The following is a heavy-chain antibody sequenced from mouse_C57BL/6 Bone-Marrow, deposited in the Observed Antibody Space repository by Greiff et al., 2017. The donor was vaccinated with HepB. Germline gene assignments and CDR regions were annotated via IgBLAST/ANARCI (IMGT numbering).Heavy chain of an antibody. Sequence: VQLQQSGAELVRPGSSVKVSCKASGYAFTNYLIEWVKQRPGQGLEWIGVINPGSGGTNYNEKFKGKATLTADKSSSTAYMQLSSLTSEDSAVYFWARSATGKPAWFAYWGQGTLVTVSA. CDR2: INPGSGGT. D-gene: IGHD1-1*01. CDR3: ARSATGKPAWFAY. CDR1: GYAFTNYL. V-gene: IGHV1-54*01. J-gene: IGHJ3*01.